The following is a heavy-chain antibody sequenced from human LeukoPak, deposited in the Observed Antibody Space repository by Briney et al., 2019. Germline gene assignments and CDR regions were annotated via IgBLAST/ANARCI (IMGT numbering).Heavy chain of an antibody. CDR2: INHSGST. CDR3: ARVPYGSARRPADY. V-gene: IGHV4-34*01. D-gene: IGHD6-25*01. J-gene: IGHJ4*02. Sequence: PSETLSLTCAVYGGSFSGYYWSWIRQPPGKGLEWIGEINHSGSTNYNPSLKSRVTISVDTSKNQFSLKLSSVTAADTAGYYCARVPYGSARRPADYWGQGTLVTVSS. CDR1: GGSFSGYY.